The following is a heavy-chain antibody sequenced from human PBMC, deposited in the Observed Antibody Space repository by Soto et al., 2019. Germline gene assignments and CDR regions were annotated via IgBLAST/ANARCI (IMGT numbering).Heavy chain of an antibody. V-gene: IGHV1-69*12. Sequence: QVQMVQSGAEVKKPGSSVTVSCKASVGTFSSFAISWVRQAPGQGLEWMGGIIPMFGTATYAQKFQGRLTITADESTTTAYMELSSLTSDVTAEYYCAREMGLSLGYWGQGTLVTVSA. J-gene: IGHJ4*02. CDR3: AREMGLSLGY. CDR1: VGTFSSFA. D-gene: IGHD3-16*02. CDR2: IIPMFGTA.